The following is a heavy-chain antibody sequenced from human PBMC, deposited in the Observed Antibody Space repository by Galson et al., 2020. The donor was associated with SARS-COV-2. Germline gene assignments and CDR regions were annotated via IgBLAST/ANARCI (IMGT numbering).Heavy chain of an antibody. D-gene: IGHD3-10*01. V-gene: IGHV3-33*01. CDR2: IWYDGSNK. J-gene: IGHJ4*02. CDR3: ARDLSPFHGSGGYFSDY. CDR1: GFTFSSYG. Sequence: GGSLRLSCAASGFTFSSYGMHWVRQAPGKGLEWVAVIWYDGSNKYYADSVKGRFTISRDNSKNTLYLQMNSLRAEDTAVYYCARDLSPFHGSGGYFSDYWGQGTLVTVSS.